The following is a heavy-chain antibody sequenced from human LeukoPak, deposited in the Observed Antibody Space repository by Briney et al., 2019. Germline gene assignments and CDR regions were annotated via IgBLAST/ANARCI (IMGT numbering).Heavy chain of an antibody. CDR1: GFTFSSYS. Sequence: PGGSLRLSCAASGFTFSSYSMNWVRQAPGKGLEWVSYISSSSSTIYYADSVKGRFTISRDNAKNSLYLQMNSLRAEDTAVYYCARAGWFGELRWYMDVWGKGTTVTVS. J-gene: IGHJ6*03. D-gene: IGHD3-10*01. CDR3: ARAGWFGELRWYMDV. CDR2: ISSSSSTI. V-gene: IGHV3-48*01.